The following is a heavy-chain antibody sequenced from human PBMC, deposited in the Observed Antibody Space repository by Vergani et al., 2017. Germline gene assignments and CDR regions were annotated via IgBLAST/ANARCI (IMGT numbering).Heavy chain of an antibody. J-gene: IGHJ4*02. CDR3: GQQLVRGGFDY. V-gene: IGHV3-23*01. CDR1: GFTFSSYA. CDR2: ISGSGGNT. D-gene: IGHD6-13*01. Sequence: EVQLLESGGGLVQPGGSLRLSCAASGFTFSSYAMSWVRQAPGKGLEWVSAISGSGGNTYYADSVKGRFTISRDNSKNTLYLQMNSLRAEDTAVYYCGQQLVRGGFDYWGQGTLVTVSS.